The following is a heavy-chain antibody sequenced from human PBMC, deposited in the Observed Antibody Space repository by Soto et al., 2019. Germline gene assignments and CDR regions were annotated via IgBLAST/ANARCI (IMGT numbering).Heavy chain of an antibody. D-gene: IGHD5-12*01. J-gene: IGHJ4*02. CDR2: VSGSGART. CDR1: GFIFRSYA. CDR3: AKDWGYSGYDLGSTFDY. Sequence: EVQLLESGGGLVQPGGSLRLSCAASGFIFRSYAMSWFRQAPGKGLEWVSTVSGSGARTYHADSVKGRFTISRDNSKNTLYLPMSSLRAEDTAIYYCAKDWGYSGYDLGSTFDYWGQGTLVTVSS. V-gene: IGHV3-23*01.